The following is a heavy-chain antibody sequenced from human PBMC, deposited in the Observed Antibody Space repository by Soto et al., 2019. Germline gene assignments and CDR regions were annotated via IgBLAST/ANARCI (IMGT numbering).Heavy chain of an antibody. D-gene: IGHD3-10*01. CDR3: ARSSGGEPTNCFDP. CDR1: GDYISSSNYF. J-gene: IGHJ5*02. Sequence: SETLSLTCTVSGDYISSSNYFWGWIRQPPGKGLEWIGSIYYSGSTYYNPSLKSRVTISVDTSKNQFSLKLSSVTAADTAVYYCARSSGGEPTNCFDPWGQGTLVTVSS. CDR2: IYYSGST. V-gene: IGHV4-39*01.